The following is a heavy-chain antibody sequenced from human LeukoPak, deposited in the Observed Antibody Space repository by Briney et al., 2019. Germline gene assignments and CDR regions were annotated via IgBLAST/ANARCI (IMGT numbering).Heavy chain of an antibody. V-gene: IGHV3-74*01. CDR2: IDSDGSTA. J-gene: IGHJ3*01. Sequence: GGSLRLSCAASGFTFSTYWMHWVRQGPGKGLVWVSRIDSDGSTAIYADSVKGRFTISRDNAKNTLYLQMDSLRAEDTAAYYCARGGGDHAFDVWGQGTMVTVSS. CDR1: GFTFSTYW. D-gene: IGHD2-21*02. CDR3: ARGGGDHAFDV.